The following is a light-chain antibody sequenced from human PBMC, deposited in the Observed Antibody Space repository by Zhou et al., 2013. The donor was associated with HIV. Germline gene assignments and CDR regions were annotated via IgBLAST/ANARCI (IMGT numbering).Light chain of an antibody. V-gene: IGLV2-14*03. CDR3: SSYTRSNTVV. CDR2: DVS. J-gene: IGLJ2*01. CDR1: SSDVGAYNY. Sequence: QSALTQPPSASGSPGQSVTISCTGTSSDVGAYNYVSWYQQHPGKAPKLMIHDVSNRPSGVSNRFAGSKSGNTASLTISGLQTEDEADYYCSSYTRSNTVVFGGGTKLTVL.